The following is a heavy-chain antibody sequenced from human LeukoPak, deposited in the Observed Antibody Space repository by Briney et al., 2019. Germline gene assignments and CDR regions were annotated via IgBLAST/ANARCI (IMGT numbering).Heavy chain of an antibody. CDR2: INPNSDGT. CDR1: GYTFTGYY. J-gene: IGHJ4*02. CDR3: ARLLGGCSSTSCYVDY. Sequence: ASVKVSCKASGYTFTGYYMHWVRQAPGQGLEWMGWINPNSDGTNYALKFQGRVTMTRDTSISTAYMELSRLRSDDTAVYYCARLLGGCSSTSCYVDYWGQGTLVTVSS. D-gene: IGHD2-2*01. V-gene: IGHV1-2*02.